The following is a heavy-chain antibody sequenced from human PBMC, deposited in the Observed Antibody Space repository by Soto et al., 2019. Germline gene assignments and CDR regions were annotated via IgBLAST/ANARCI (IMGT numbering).Heavy chain of an antibody. J-gene: IGHJ3*02. Sequence: PSETLSLTCTVYGGSFSGYYWSWIRQPPGKGLEWIGEINHSGSTNYNPSLKSRVTISVDTSKNQFSLKLSSVTAADTAVYYCARVGYDILTGYSGHAFDIWGQGTMVTVSS. CDR1: GGSFSGYY. D-gene: IGHD3-9*01. V-gene: IGHV4-34*01. CDR2: INHSGST. CDR3: ARVGYDILTGYSGHAFDI.